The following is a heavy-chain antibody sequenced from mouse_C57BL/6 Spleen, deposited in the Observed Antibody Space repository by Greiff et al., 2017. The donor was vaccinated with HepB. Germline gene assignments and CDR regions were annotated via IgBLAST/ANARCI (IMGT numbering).Heavy chain of an antibody. V-gene: IGHV8-8*01. J-gene: IGHJ4*01. D-gene: IGHD2-5*01. CDR1: GFSLSTFGMG. Sequence: QVTLKVSGPGILQPSQTLSLTCSFSGFSLSTFGMGVGWIRQPSGKGLEWLAHIWWDDDKYYNPALKSRLTISKDTSKNQLFLKIANVDTADTATYYCARIGYSNYHYYAMDYWGQGTSVTVSS. CDR2: IWWDDDK. CDR3: ARIGYSNYHYYAMDY.